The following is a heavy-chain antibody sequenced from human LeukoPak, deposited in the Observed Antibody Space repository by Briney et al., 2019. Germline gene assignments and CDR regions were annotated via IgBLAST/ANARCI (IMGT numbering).Heavy chain of an antibody. J-gene: IGHJ4*02. CDR1: GGSISSYY. D-gene: IGHD6-19*01. CDR3: ARQFSGWYGFDY. V-gene: IGHV4-59*08. Sequence: SETLSLTCTVSGGSISSYYWSWIQQPPGKGLEWIGYIYYSGSTNYNPSLKSRVTISVDTSKNQFSLKLSSVTAADTAVYYCARQFSGWYGFDYWGQGTLVTVSS. CDR2: IYYSGST.